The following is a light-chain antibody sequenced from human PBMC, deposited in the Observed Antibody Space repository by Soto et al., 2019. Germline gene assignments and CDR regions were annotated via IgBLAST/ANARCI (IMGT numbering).Light chain of an antibody. Sequence: EIVLTQSPATLSLSPGERATLSCRASQSVSSYLAWYQQKPGQAPRLLIYDASNRATGIPARFSGSGSGTDFTLTISSLEPEDFAVDYCQQRSNCHTWPFGQGTKVEIK. J-gene: IGKJ1*01. CDR2: DAS. V-gene: IGKV3-11*01. CDR3: QQRSNCHTWP. CDR1: QSVSSY.